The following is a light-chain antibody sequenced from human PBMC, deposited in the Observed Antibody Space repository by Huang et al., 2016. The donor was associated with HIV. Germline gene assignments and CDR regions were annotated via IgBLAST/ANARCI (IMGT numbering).Light chain of an antibody. Sequence: DIQMTQSPSTLYGAIGDRVTITCRASQSVSTRLAWYQQEPRKAPRLLIQEASYLESGVPSRVSGSGSGTEFTLTISSLQPDDSATYSCQQYNTFTFGPGTKVDI. CDR3: QQYNTFT. CDR1: QSVSTR. J-gene: IGKJ3*01. CDR2: EAS. V-gene: IGKV1-5*03.